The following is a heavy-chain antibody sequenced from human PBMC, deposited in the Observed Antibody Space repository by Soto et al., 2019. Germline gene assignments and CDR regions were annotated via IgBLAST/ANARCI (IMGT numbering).Heavy chain of an antibody. D-gene: IGHD3-10*01. CDR3: AKNYLLSGYYYNVFDY. J-gene: IGHJ4*02. CDR2: MSFDGSHI. CDR1: GFNFSSYA. Sequence: GGSLRLSCAASGFNFSSYAMHWVRQAPGKGLEWVAVMSFDGSHIDYPDSVKGRFTISRDNSKNTLYLLINSLRPEDTAVYYCAKNYLLSGYYYNVFDYWGQGTLVTVSS. V-gene: IGHV3-30*18.